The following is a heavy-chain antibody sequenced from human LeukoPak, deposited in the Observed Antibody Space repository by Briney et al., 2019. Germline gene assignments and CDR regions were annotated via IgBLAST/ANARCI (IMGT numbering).Heavy chain of an antibody. Sequence: SETLSLTCTVSGGSISISSYSWGWIRQPPGKGLEWIGSIYYSGSTYYNPSLKSRVTISVDTSKNQFSLKLSSVTAADTAVYYCAREKKAVAGTGWFDPWGQGTLVTVSS. CDR1: GGSISISSYS. J-gene: IGHJ5*02. D-gene: IGHD6-19*01. V-gene: IGHV4-39*02. CDR2: IYYSGST. CDR3: AREKKAVAGTGWFDP.